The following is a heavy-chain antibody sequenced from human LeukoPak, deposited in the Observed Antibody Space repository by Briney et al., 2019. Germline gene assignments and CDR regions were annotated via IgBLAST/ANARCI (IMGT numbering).Heavy chain of an antibody. Sequence: GGSLRLSCAASGFTFSSYSMNWVRQAPGKGLEWVSSISSSSSYIYYADSVKGRFTISRDNAKNSLYLQMNSLRAEDTAVYYCARGDSSSWYDWFDPWGQRTLVTVSS. D-gene: IGHD6-13*01. J-gene: IGHJ5*02. V-gene: IGHV3-21*01. CDR3: ARGDSSSWYDWFDP. CDR2: ISSSSSYI. CDR1: GFTFSSYS.